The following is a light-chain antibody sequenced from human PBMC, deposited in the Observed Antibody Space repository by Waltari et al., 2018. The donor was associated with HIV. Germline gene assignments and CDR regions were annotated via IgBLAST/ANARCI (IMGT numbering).Light chain of an antibody. CDR3: VSYTSTIPLGAV. V-gene: IGLV2-14*01. CDR1: RSDVGGYNY. CDR2: EVT. J-gene: IGLJ7*01. Sequence: QSALTQPASVSGSPGQSITISCTGTRSDVGGYNYVSWSQQHPGKAPKLIIYEVTDRPSGVSNRFSGSKSGNTASLTISGLQAEDEADYYCVSYTSTIPLGAVFGGGTQLTVL.